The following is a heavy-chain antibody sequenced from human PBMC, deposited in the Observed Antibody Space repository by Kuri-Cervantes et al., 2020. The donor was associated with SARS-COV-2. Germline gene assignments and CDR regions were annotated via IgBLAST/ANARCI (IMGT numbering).Heavy chain of an antibody. J-gene: IGHJ4*02. D-gene: IGHD3-10*01. CDR2: ICHSGST. CDR3: AHIVPKTMEFDY. V-gene: IGHV4-38-2*01. CDR1: GYSISSGYY. Sequence: LSCAVSGYSISSGYYWGWIRQPPGKGLEWIGSICHSGSTYYNPSLKSRVTISVDASKNQFSLKLSSVTAADTAVYYCAHIVPKTMEFDYWGQGTLVTVSS.